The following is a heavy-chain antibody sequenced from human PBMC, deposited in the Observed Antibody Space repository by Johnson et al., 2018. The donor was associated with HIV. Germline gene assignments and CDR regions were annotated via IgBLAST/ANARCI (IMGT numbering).Heavy chain of an antibody. CDR3: AREDLYGAGPDAFDI. D-gene: IGHD4-17*01. CDR2: IYSGGST. Sequence: VQLVESGGGLIQPGGSLRLSCTASGLTVSSNYMSWVRQAPGKGLEWVSVIYSGGSTYYADSVKGRFTISRDNSKNKLYLQMNSLRAEDTAVYYCAREDLYGAGPDAFDIWGQGTMVTVSS. J-gene: IGHJ3*02. V-gene: IGHV3-53*01. CDR1: GLTVSSNY.